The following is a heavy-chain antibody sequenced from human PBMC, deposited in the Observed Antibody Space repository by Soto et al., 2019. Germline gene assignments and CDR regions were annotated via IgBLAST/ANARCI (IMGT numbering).Heavy chain of an antibody. J-gene: IGHJ4*02. V-gene: IGHV4-61*01. CDR1: GVSVDSVHNY. CDR2: IYRSGPT. Sequence: QVQLQESGPGLVKPSETLSLTCSVSGVSVDSVHNYWHWVRQPPGKGPEWIGYIYRSGPTTYNPSLQSRVTISVDTSKNQFSLKVRSVTAADTAIYYCARGDYYGLIDYWGQGTLVAVSS. D-gene: IGHD3-10*01. CDR3: ARGDYYGLIDY.